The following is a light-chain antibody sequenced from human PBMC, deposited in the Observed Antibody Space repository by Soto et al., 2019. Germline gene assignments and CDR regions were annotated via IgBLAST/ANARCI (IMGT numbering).Light chain of an antibody. CDR1: SSDVGVY. Sequence: QSVLTQPASESGSPGQSITISCTGTSSDVGVYVSWYQQHPGQVPRLIIYDVSNRPSGISNRFSGSKSGNTASLTISGLQTEDEADYYCSSYTNSITYVFGTGTKVTVL. CDR2: DVS. CDR3: SSYTNSITYV. J-gene: IGLJ1*01. V-gene: IGLV2-14*01.